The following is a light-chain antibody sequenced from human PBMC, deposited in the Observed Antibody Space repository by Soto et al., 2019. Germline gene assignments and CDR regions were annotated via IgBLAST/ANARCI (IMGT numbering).Light chain of an antibody. V-gene: IGKV3-20*01. J-gene: IGKJ5*01. CDR1: QTVGTTY. CDR3: QQYDSFSVT. Sequence: EVVLAQSPGTLSLSPGERATLSCRASQTVGTTYLAWYQHKPGQAPRLLIYGASTRATGIPDRFSGSRSGTDFTLTISRLEPEDFATYYCQQYDSFSVTFGQGTRLEIK. CDR2: GAS.